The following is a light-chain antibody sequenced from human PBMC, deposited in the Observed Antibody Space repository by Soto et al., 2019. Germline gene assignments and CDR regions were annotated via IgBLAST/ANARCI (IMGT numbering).Light chain of an antibody. J-gene: IGKJ2*01. Sequence: IQLTQSPSSLSASVGDRVTITCRASQGISSYFAWYQQKPGKAPKVLIYAASTLQNGVPPRFSGSGSGTDFTLTISSLQPEDCATYYCQQRNAYPYTFGQGTPLEIK. CDR2: AAS. CDR1: QGISSY. CDR3: QQRNAYPYT. V-gene: IGKV1-9*01.